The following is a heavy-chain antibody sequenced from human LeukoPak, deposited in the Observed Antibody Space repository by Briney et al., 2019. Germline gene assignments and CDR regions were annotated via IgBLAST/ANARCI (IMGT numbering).Heavy chain of an antibody. D-gene: IGHD3-9*01. V-gene: IGHV1-2*02. Sequence: ASVKVSCKTSGYTFTDYYIHWVRQAPGQGLEWMGWINPNSGGTNYAQKFQGRVTMTRDTSISTAYMELSSLRSDDTAVYYCARGDHYDVLTGFQTPSHLSDYWGQGTLVTVSS. J-gene: IGHJ4*02. CDR1: GYTFTDYY. CDR3: ARGDHYDVLTGFQTPSHLSDY. CDR2: INPNSGGT.